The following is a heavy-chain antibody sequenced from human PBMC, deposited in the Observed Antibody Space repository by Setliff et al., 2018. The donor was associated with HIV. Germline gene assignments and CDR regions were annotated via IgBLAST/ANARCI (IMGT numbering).Heavy chain of an antibody. CDR1: GFSISSRSYY. J-gene: IGHJ4*02. V-gene: IGHV4-61*03. D-gene: IGHD1-1*01. CDR3: AQLGMVDDFDY. CDR2: IYYSGST. Sequence: SETLSLTCDVSGFSISSRSYYWSWIRQPPGKGLEWIGYIYYSGSTNYNPSLKSRVTISVDTSKNHFSLKLRSVTAADTAVYYCAQLGMVDDFDYWGQGTLVTVSS.